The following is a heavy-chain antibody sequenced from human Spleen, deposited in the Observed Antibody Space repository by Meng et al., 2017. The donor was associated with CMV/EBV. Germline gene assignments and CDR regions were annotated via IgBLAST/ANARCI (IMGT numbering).Heavy chain of an antibody. CDR3: ARAHDYGDYEGNFYYHAMDV. J-gene: IGHJ6*02. V-gene: IGHV1-69*05. CDR1: GYTFTGHY. D-gene: IGHD4-17*01. CDR2: IIPISGTT. Sequence: SVKVSCKASGYTFTGHYMHWVRQAPGQGLEWMGGIIPISGTTKIAQNFRGRVTLTTDESTGTAFMELSSLTSEDTAVYHCARAHDYGDYEGNFYYHAMDVWGQGTTVTVSS.